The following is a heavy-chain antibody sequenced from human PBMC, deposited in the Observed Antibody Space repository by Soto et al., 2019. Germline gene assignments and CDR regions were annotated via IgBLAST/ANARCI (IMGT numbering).Heavy chain of an antibody. J-gene: IGHJ6*02. Sequence: PSETLSLTCAVSRGFISSGSWWSWVRQPPGKGLEWIGEIYRSGNTNYNPSLKSRVSISVDMSKNQFSLKLSSVTAADTAVYYCASNQSGRSPKGYGMDVWGQGTTVTVSS. CDR1: RGFISSGSW. V-gene: IGHV4-4*02. D-gene: IGHD3-10*01. CDR2: IYRSGNT. CDR3: ASNQSGRSPKGYGMDV.